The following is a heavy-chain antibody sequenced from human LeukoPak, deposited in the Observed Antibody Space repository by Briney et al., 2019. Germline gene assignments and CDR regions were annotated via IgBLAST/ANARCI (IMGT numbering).Heavy chain of an antibody. CDR2: ISGSGGST. Sequence: PGGSLRLSCAASGFTFSSDAMSWVRQAPGKGLEWVSAISGSGGSTYYADSAKGQFTISRDNSKNTLYLQMNSLRAEDTAVYYCAKGGYSNGRYYYYYMDVWGEGTTVTVSS. V-gene: IGHV3-23*01. J-gene: IGHJ6*03. CDR3: AKGGYSNGRYYYYYMDV. CDR1: GFTFSSDA. D-gene: IGHD5-18*01.